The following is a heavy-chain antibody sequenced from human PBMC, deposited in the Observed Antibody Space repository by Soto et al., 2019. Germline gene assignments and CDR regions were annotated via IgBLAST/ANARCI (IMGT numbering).Heavy chain of an antibody. Sequence: EVQLVESGGGLVQPGGSLRLSCAASEFTFSGRSVHWVRQAPGKGLVWVSGIDKVGTDSTYADSVKGRFTSSRENAKNTVYLHMNSLSVADTAVYYCARGWFGPDVWGKGTKVTVSS. CDR3: ARGWFGPDV. CDR1: EFTFSGRS. J-gene: IGHJ6*03. CDR2: IDKVGTDS. D-gene: IGHD3-10*01. V-gene: IGHV3-74*01.